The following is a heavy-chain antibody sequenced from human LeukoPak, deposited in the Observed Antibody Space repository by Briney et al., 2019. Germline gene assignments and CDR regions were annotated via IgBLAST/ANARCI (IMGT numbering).Heavy chain of an antibody. V-gene: IGHV1-69*02. Sequence: SVKVSCKASGGTFSSYTISWVRQAPGQGLEWMGRIIPILGIANYAQEFQGRVTITADKSTSTAYMELSSLRSEDTAVYYCAIVEAGCSSTSCYDYWGQGTLVTVSS. D-gene: IGHD2-2*01. CDR3: AIVEAGCSSTSCYDY. J-gene: IGHJ4*02. CDR1: GGTFSSYT. CDR2: IIPILGIA.